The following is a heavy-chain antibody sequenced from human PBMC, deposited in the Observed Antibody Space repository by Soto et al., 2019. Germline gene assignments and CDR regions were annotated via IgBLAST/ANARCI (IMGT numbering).Heavy chain of an antibody. V-gene: IGHV3-30-3*01. D-gene: IGHD5-12*01. CDR3: ARDHRGGYFY. CDR2: ISYDGSNK. J-gene: IGHJ4*02. Sequence: GGSLRLSCAASGFTFSSYAMHWVRQAPGKGLEWVAVISYDGSNKYYADSVKGRFTISRDNSKNTLYLQMNSLRAEDTAVYYCARDHRGGYFYWGQGTLVTVSS. CDR1: GFTFSSYA.